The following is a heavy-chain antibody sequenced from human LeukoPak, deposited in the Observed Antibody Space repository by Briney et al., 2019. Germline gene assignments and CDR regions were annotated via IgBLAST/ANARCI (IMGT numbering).Heavy chain of an antibody. CDR2: INHSGST. V-gene: IGHV4-34*01. Sequence: PSETLSLTYAVYGGSFSGYYWSWIRQPPGKGLEWIGEINHSGSTNYNPSLKSRVTISVDTSKNQFSLKLSSVTAADTAVYYCARTLRGYSYGDAFDIWGQGTMVTVSS. CDR1: GGSFSGYY. J-gene: IGHJ3*02. D-gene: IGHD5-18*01. CDR3: ARTLRGYSYGDAFDI.